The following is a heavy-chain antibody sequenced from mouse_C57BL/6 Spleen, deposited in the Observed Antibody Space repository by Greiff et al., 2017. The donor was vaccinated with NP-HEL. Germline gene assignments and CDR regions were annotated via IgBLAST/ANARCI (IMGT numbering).Heavy chain of an antibody. CDR3: AREGDGYGGAY. V-gene: IGHV1-26*01. J-gene: IGHJ3*01. CDR2: INPNNGGT. CDR1: GYTFTDYY. D-gene: IGHD2-3*01. Sequence: EVQLQQSGPELVKPGASVKISCKASGYTFTDYYMNWVKQSHGKSLEWIGDINPNNGGTSYNQKFKGKATLTVDKSSSTAYMELRSLTSEDSAVYYCAREGDGYGGAYWGQGTLVTVSA.